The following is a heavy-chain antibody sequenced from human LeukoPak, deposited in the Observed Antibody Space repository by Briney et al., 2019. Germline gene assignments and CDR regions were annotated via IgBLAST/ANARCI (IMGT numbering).Heavy chain of an antibody. CDR1: GFTVSSNY. D-gene: IGHD3-10*01. J-gene: IGHJ4*02. Sequence: PGGSLRLSCAASGFTVSSNYMSWVRQAPGKGLEWVSVIYSGGSTYYADSVKGRFTISRDNSKNTLYLQMNSLRAEDTAVYYCARDVSGGVRRGDYWGQGTRVTVSS. V-gene: IGHV3-66*01. CDR2: IYSGGST. CDR3: ARDVSGGVRRGDY.